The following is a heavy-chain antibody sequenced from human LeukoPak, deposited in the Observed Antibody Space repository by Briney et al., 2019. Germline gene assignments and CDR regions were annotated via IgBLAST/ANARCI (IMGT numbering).Heavy chain of an antibody. CDR1: GGSFSGYY. V-gene: IGHV4-34*01. Sequence: SETLSLTCAVYGGSFSGYYWSWIRQPPGKGLEWIGEINHSGSTNYNPSLKSRVTISVDTSKNQFSLKLSSVTAADTGVYYCARTYDYIWGSFRSHSFDSWGQGTLVTVSS. CDR3: ARTYDYIWGSFRSHSFDS. J-gene: IGHJ4*02. CDR2: INHSGST. D-gene: IGHD3-16*02.